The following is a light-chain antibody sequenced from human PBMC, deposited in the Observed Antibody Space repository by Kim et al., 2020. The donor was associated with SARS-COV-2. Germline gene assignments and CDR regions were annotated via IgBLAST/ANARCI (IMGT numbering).Light chain of an antibody. CDR1: QSVNSK. J-gene: IGKJ4*01. Sequence: VSPRERVTLSCRASQSVNSKLAWYQQKPGQPPRLLIYDASTRATDIPARFSGSGSGTEFTLTISSLQSEDFAVYYCQQYNNWPSLTFGGGTKLEIK. CDR3: QQYNNWPSLT. CDR2: DAS. V-gene: IGKV3-15*01.